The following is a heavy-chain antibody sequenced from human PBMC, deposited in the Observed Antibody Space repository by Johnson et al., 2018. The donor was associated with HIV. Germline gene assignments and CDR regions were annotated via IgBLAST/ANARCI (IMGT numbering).Heavy chain of an antibody. Sequence: QVQLVESGGGLVQPGRSLRLSCAASGFTFSSYAMHWVRQAPGKGLEWVAVISYDGNNKYYADSVKGRFTISRDNSRNTLYLQMNTLRTEDTALYYCAKVGRIVVAIGNDAFDIWGQGTMVTVSS. D-gene: IGHD2-21*01. J-gene: IGHJ3*02. CDR2: ISYDGNNK. V-gene: IGHV3-30-3*01. CDR1: GFTFSSYA. CDR3: AKVGRIVVAIGNDAFDI.